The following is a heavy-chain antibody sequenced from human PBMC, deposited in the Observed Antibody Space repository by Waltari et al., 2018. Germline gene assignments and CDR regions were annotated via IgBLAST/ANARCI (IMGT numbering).Heavy chain of an antibody. Sequence: QVQLVESGGGLVMPGGSLRLSCPASGFSFSDYFMSWIRQAPGKGMEWISYMNSGGSAIHYVDSVQGRFTISRDNAKNSLYLQMDSLRVDDTAVYYCARAREHSSDFWNGYSYYFDQWGQ. CDR3: ARAREHSSDFWNGYSYYFDQ. CDR2: MNSGGSAI. D-gene: IGHD3-3*01. V-gene: IGHV3-11*01. J-gene: IGHJ4*02. CDR1: GFSFSDYF.